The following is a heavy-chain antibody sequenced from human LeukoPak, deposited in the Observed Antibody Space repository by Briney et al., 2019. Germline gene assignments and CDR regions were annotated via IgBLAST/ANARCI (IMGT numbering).Heavy chain of an antibody. D-gene: IGHD3-3*01. CDR3: ARDLLTIFGVVPLGY. Sequence: PSETLSLTCTVSGHSIRSDYYWGWIRQPPGKGLEWIGSIYYSGSTYYNPSLKSRVTISVDTSKNQFSLKLSSVTAADTAVYYCARDLLTIFGVVPLGYWGQGTLVTVSS. J-gene: IGHJ4*02. CDR1: GHSIRSDYY. V-gene: IGHV4-38-2*02. CDR2: IYYSGST.